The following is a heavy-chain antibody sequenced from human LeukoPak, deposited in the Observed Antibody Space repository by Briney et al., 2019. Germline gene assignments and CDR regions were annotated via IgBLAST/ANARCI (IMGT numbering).Heavy chain of an antibody. Sequence: PGGSLRLSCVASGFTFTSDAMNWVRQAPGKGLEWVSSTVSRGTTQYADSVKGRFTVSRDTSKNTLYLQMNSLRADDTAVYYCAKCSTSAYTTGWCNWIAPWGQGTLVTVSS. V-gene: IGHV3-23*01. CDR3: AKCSTSAYTTGWCNWIAP. D-gene: IGHD6-19*01. CDR1: GFTFTSDA. J-gene: IGHJ5*02. CDR2: TVSRGTT.